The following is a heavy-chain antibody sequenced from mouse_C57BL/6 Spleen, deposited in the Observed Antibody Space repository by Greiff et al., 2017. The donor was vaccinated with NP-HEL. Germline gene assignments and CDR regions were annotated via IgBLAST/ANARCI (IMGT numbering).Heavy chain of an antibody. D-gene: IGHD1-1*01. CDR2: ISSGGDYI. V-gene: IGHV5-9-1*02. Sequence: EVQWVESGEGLVKPGGSLKLSCAASGFTFSSYAMSWVRQTPEKRLEWVAYISSGGDYIYYADTVKGRFTISRDNARNTLYLQMSSLKSEDTAMYYCTRDRPPLTEDYAMDYWGQGTSVTVSS. J-gene: IGHJ4*01. CDR3: TRDRPPLTEDYAMDY. CDR1: GFTFSSYA.